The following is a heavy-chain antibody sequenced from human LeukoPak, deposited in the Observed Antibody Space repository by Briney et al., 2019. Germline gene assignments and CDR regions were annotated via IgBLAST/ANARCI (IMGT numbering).Heavy chain of an antibody. J-gene: IGHJ4*02. Sequence: GGSLRLSCAASGFTFSSYAMSWVRQAPGKGLEWVSAISGSGGSTYYPDSVKGRFTISRDNSKNTVSLQMNTLRAEDTAVYYCAKDRPSTSWYQGFCDYWGQGTLVTVSS. CDR3: AKDRPSTSWYQGFCDY. V-gene: IGHV3-23*01. CDR1: GFTFSSYA. CDR2: ISGSGGST. D-gene: IGHD6-13*01.